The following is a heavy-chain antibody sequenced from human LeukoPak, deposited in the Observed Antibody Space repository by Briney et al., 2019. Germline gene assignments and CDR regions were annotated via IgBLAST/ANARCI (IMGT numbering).Heavy chain of an antibody. CDR1: GFTFSTYS. CDR3: ARDGGDYLRVQD. J-gene: IGHJ1*01. V-gene: IGHV3-48*01. Sequence: GGSLRLSCAASGFTFSTYSMNWVRQAPGKGLEWVSYISSTSRTKDYADSVKGRFTISRDNAKNSLYLQMNSLRAEDTAVYYCARDGGDYLRVQDWGQGTLVTVSS. D-gene: IGHD3-10*01. CDR2: ISSTSRTK.